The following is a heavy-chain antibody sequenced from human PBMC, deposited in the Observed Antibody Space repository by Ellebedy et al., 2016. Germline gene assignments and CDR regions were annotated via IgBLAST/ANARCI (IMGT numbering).Heavy chain of an antibody. CDR3: ARGYSYGYCFDY. CDR1: GGSISGYY. Sequence: GSLRLSCTVSGGSISGYYWGWIRQPPGKGLEWIGTIYYNGSTYYYPSLKSRVTISADTSKNQFSLKLSSVTAADTAVYYCARGYSYGYCFDYWGQGTMVTVSS. V-gene: IGHV4-39*01. J-gene: IGHJ4*02. D-gene: IGHD5-18*01. CDR2: IYYNGST.